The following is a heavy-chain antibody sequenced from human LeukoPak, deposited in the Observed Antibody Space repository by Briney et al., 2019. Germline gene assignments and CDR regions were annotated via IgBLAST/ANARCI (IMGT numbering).Heavy chain of an antibody. J-gene: IGHJ4*02. V-gene: IGHV4-31*03. CDR2: IYYSGST. CDR1: GGSVSSGGHY. CDR3: ARVSRGGNFLDY. D-gene: IGHD2-15*01. Sequence: PSQTLSLTCTVSGGSVSSGGHYWGRIRQHPGKGLEWIGYIYYSGSTYYNPSLKSRVTISVDTSKNQFSLKLSSATAADTAVYYCARVSRGGNFLDYWGQGTLVTVSS.